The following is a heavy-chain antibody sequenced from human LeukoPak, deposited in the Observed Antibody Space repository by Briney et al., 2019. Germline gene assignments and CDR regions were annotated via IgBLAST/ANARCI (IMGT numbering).Heavy chain of an antibody. CDR3: ARDGSYDSFDI. J-gene: IGHJ3*02. Sequence: DSVKGRFTISRDNAKDSLYLRMNSLRAEDTAVYYCARDGSYDSFDIWGQGTMVTVSS. V-gene: IGHV3-7*01.